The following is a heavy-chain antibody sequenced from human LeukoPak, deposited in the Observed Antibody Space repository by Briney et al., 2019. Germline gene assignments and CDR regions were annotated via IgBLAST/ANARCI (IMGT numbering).Heavy chain of an antibody. CDR2: ITGTGERP. J-gene: IGHJ4*02. Sequence: GASVKVSCKASGFTLTNYHMHWVRQAPGQGLEWVGLITGTGERPDYAQKFQGRVTITADESTSTAYMELSSLRSEDTAVYYCARARPTYYFDYWGQGTLVTVSS. CDR3: ARARPTYYFDY. V-gene: IGHV1-46*01. CDR1: GFTLTNYH.